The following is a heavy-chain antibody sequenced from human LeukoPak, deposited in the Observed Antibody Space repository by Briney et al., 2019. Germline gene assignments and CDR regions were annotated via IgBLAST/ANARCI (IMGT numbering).Heavy chain of an antibody. Sequence: SVKVSCKAAGFIFTTSAMQWVRQARGQRLEWIGWIVVGSGNTNYAQKFQERVTITRDMSTSTAYMELSSLRSEDTAVYYCAADRDAYYYDGSGYPNWFDPWGQGTLVTVSS. D-gene: IGHD3-22*01. CDR3: AADRDAYYYDGSGYPNWFDP. J-gene: IGHJ5*02. V-gene: IGHV1-58*02. CDR1: GFIFTTSA. CDR2: IVVGSGNT.